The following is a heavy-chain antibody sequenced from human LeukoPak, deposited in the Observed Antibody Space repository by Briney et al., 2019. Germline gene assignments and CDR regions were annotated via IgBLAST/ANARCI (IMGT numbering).Heavy chain of an antibody. J-gene: IGHJ4*02. Sequence: GGSLRLSCAASGFTFTSYSMNWVRQGPGKGLEWVSSISSTSNYIYHGDSVKGRFTISRDNSRNTLYLQMNSLGAEDTAIYYCAKDRPNYYGSNGHYYRRDGDYWGQGTLVTVSS. CDR1: GFTFTSYS. CDR2: ISSTSNYI. V-gene: IGHV3-21*04. CDR3: AKDRPNYYGSNGHYYRRDGDY. D-gene: IGHD3-22*01.